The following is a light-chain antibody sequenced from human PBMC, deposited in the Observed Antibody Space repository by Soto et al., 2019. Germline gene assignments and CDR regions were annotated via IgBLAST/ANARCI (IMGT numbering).Light chain of an antibody. Sequence: DIVLTQSPDSLALSLGERATINCKSSQSLFYSPRNRSYLGWFQHKQGPPPRLLIYWASSREPGFSDRFSGSQSVSAFMLAISSLQAEDVAVCYCHNYFSSPPLTFGGRNKVEIE. CDR2: WAS. V-gene: IGKV4-1*01. J-gene: IGKJ4*01. CDR3: HNYFSSPPLT. CDR1: QSLFYSPRNRSY.